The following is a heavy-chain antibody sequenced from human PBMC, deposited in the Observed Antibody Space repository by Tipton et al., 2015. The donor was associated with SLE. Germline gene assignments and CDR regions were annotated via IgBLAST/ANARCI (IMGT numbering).Heavy chain of an antibody. CDR2: ISHSGSA. J-gene: IGHJ4*02. Sequence: TLSLTCTVSGGSIRGYYWSWIRQPPGNGLEWIGCISHSGSAIYNPSLKSRVTISVDTSKNQFSLKLSSVTAADTAVYYCARVERAARGFDYWGQGTLVTVSS. CDR1: GGSIRGYY. V-gene: IGHV4-59*01. CDR3: ARVERAARGFDY. D-gene: IGHD6-13*01.